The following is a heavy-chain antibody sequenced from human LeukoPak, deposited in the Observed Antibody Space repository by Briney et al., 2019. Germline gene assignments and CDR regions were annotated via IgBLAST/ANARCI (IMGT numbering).Heavy chain of an antibody. CDR1: GFTFGDYA. CDR2: IRSKAYGGTT. J-gene: IGHJ4*02. Sequence: GGSLRLSCTASGFTFGDYAMSWVRQAPGKGLEWVGFIRSKAYGGTTEYAASVKGRFTISRDDSKSIAYLQMNSLKTEDTAAYYCTRSLTTGLREGYYFDYWGQGTLVTVSS. CDR3: TRSLTTGLREGYYFDY. V-gene: IGHV3-49*04. D-gene: IGHD4-17*01.